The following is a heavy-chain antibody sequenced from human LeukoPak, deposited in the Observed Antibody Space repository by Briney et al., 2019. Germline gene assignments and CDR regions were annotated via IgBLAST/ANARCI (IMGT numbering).Heavy chain of an antibody. V-gene: IGHV4-61*02. J-gene: IGHJ4*02. D-gene: IGHD2-21*02. CDR1: VGSISSGTYY. CDR2: IYTSGST. Sequence: SETLSLTCTVSVGSISSGTYYWSWIRQPAGKGLEWIGRIYTSGSTNYNPSLKSRVTMSVDTSKNQFSLKLTSVTAADTAVYYCARTAEYWGQGILVTVSS. CDR3: ARTAEY.